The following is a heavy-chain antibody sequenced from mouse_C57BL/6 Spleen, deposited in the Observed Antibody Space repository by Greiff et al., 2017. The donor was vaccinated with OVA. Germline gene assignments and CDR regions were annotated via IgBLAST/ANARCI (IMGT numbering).Heavy chain of an antibody. V-gene: IGHV2-2*01. D-gene: IGHD1-1*02. Sequence: VKLMESGPGLVQPSQRLSITCTVSGFSLTSYGVHWVRQSPGKGLEWLGVIWSGGSTDYNAAFISRLSISKDNSKSQVFFKMNSLQADDTAIYYCARNMGVNYRYFDVWGTGTTVTVSS. CDR2: IWSGGST. J-gene: IGHJ1*03. CDR1: GFSLTSYG. CDR3: ARNMGVNYRYFDV.